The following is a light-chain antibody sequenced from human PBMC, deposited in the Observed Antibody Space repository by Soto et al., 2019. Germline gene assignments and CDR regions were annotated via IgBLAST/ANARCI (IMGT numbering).Light chain of an antibody. CDR1: QSISSN. J-gene: IGKJ1*01. V-gene: IGKV3-15*01. Sequence: EILLTHSPGTLSLSPWEIATLSCRASQSISSNLAWYQQKPGQAPRLLIYGVSTRATGISARFSGSGSGTEFTLTISSLQSEDSAVYYCQQFDKWPPSTFGQGTKVDIK. CDR2: GVS. CDR3: QQFDKWPPST.